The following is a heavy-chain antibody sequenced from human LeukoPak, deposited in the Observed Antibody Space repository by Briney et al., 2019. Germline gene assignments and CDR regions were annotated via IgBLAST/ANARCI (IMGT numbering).Heavy chain of an antibody. D-gene: IGHD6-19*01. CDR3: ARVAVAHYGMDV. CDR2: IYYSGST. Sequence: KPSETLSLTCAVSGGSISSSNWWCWLRQPPGKGLGRVGYIYYSGSTNYNPSLKSRVTISVDTSKNQFSLKLSSVTAADTAVYYCARVAVAHYGMDVWGQGTTVTVSS. J-gene: IGHJ6*02. CDR1: GGSISSSNW. V-gene: IGHV4-59*13.